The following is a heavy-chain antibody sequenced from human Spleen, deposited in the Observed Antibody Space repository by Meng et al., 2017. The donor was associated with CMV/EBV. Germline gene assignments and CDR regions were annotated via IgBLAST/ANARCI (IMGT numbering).Heavy chain of an antibody. CDR1: GFTFLIYD. CDR3: ARDGRYCVSYNCRGDGFDI. D-gene: IGHD1-1*01. Sequence: GESLKISCAASGFTFLIYDMHWVRQAPGKGLEWISGIDTANDTYYAGSVKGRFAISRDNDKNSLYLQMNSLRAGDTAVYYCARDGRYCVSYNCRGDGFDIWGPGTMVTVSS. CDR2: IDTANDT. V-gene: IGHV3-13*01. J-gene: IGHJ3*02.